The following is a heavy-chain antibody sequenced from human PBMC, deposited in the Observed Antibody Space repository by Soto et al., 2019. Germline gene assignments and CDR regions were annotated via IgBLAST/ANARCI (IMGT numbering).Heavy chain of an antibody. V-gene: IGHV3-30-3*01. D-gene: IGHD2-15*01. CDR3: ARMDIVVVVAATDRDFDY. Sequence: GGSLRLSCAASGFTFSSYAMHWVRQAPGKGLEWVAVISFDGSNKYYADSVKGRFTISRDNSKNTLYLQMNSLRAEDTAVYYCARMDIVVVVAATDRDFDYWGQGTLVTVSS. J-gene: IGHJ4*02. CDR2: ISFDGSNK. CDR1: GFTFSSYA.